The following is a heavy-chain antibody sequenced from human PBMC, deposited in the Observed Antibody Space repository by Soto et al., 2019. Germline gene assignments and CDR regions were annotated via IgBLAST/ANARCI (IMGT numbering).Heavy chain of an antibody. Sequence: SLRLSCAASLFSFSDYYMSWIRQAPGKGLEWISYISDSGKTIFYAGSVRGRFTISRDNARNSLYLQMNNLRVEDTAVYYCATLTKDDSMIVTEAHYFDYWGQGTLVTVSS. CDR3: ATLTKDDSMIVTEAHYFDY. CDR1: LFSFSDYY. J-gene: IGHJ4*02. V-gene: IGHV3-11*01. D-gene: IGHD3-22*01. CDR2: ISDSGKTI.